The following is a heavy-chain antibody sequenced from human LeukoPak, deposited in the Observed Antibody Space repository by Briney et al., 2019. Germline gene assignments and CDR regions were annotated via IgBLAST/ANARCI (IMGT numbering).Heavy chain of an antibody. CDR1: GFTFSSYS. D-gene: IGHD3-16*02. V-gene: IGHV3-21*01. CDR2: ISSSSSYI. CDR3: ARGGSKDYDYVWGSYRPSDFDY. J-gene: IGHJ4*02. Sequence: GGSLRLSCAASGFTFSSYSMSWVRQAPGKGLEWVSSISSSSSYIYYADSVKGRFTISRDNAKNSLYLQMNSLGAEDTAVYYCARGGSKDYDYVWGSYRPSDFDYWGQGTLVTVSS.